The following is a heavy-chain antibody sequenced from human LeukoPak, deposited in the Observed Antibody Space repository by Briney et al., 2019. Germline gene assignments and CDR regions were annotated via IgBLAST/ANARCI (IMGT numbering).Heavy chain of an antibody. CDR1: GFTFSDYY. Sequence: GGSLRLSCAASGFTFSDYYMSWIRQAPGKGLEWVSYISSSSSYTNYADSVKGRFTISRDNAKNPLYLQMNGLRAEDTAVYYCARTDIVVVPAAMDYWGQGTLVTVSS. CDR3: ARTDIVVVPAAMDY. D-gene: IGHD2-2*01. CDR2: ISSSSSYT. J-gene: IGHJ4*02. V-gene: IGHV3-11*03.